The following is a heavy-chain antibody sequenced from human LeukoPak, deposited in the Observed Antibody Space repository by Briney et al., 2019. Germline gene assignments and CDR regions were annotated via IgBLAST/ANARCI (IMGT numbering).Heavy chain of an antibody. CDR3: AEDKTTVTRGGLDV. D-gene: IGHD4-11*01. Sequence: PGRSLRLSCAASGFTFDDYAMHWVRQAPGMGLEWVSGISWNSGNKGYADSVKGRFTISRDNAKNSLCLQMNSLRTEDTALYYCAEDKTTVTRGGLDVWGQGTTVTVSS. J-gene: IGHJ6*02. CDR2: ISWNSGNK. V-gene: IGHV3-9*01. CDR1: GFTFDDYA.